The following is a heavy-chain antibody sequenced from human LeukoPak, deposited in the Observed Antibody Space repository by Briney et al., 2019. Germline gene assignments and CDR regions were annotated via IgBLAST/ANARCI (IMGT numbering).Heavy chain of an antibody. CDR1: GFTFSNYA. CDR2: ISYDGSNK. J-gene: IGHJ6*03. D-gene: IGHD6-19*01. CDR3: ARSLAASYYYMDV. V-gene: IGHV3-30*04. Sequence: GGSLRLSCAASGFTFSNYAMHWVRQAPGKGLEWVAVISYDGSNKFYADSVKGRYTISRDNSKNTLHLQMNSLRAEDTAVYYCARSLAASYYYMDVWGKGTTVTVSS.